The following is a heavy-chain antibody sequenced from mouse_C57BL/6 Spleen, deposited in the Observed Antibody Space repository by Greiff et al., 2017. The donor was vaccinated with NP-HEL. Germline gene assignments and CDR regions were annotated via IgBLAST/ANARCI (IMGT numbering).Heavy chain of an antibody. CDR2: IYPGDGDT. V-gene: IGHV1-82*01. Sequence: VQLQQSGPELVKPGASVKISCKASGYAFSSSWMNWVKQRPGKGLEWIGRIYPGDGDTNYNGKFKGKATLTADKSSSTAYMQLSSLTSEDAAVYFCARKGVSSGAWDYWGQGTTLTVSS. D-gene: IGHD3-2*02. J-gene: IGHJ2*01. CDR1: GYAFSSSW. CDR3: ARKGVSSGAWDY.